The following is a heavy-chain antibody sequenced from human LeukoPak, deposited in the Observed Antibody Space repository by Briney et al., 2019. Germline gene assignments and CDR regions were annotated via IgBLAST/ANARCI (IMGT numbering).Heavy chain of an antibody. J-gene: IGHJ4*02. V-gene: IGHV4-39*02. CDR2: ISYSGTT. CDR3: ASSPPHYGDYVDYFDY. D-gene: IGHD4-17*01. CDR1: SASITSSPYF. Sequence: PSETLSLTCTVSSASITSSPYFWGWIRQSPGKGLEWIGSISYSGTTYYNPSLKSRVTISVDTSKNHFSLKLSSVTAADTAVYYCASSPPHYGDYVDYFDYWGQGTLVTVSS.